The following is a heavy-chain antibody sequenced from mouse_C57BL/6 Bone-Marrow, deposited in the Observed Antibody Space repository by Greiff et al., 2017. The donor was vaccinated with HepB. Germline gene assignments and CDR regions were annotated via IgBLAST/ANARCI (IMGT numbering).Heavy chain of an antibody. V-gene: IGHV2-2*01. J-gene: IGHJ4*01. CDR2: IWSGGST. CDR3: ARNPLIYYYAPYAMDY. D-gene: IGHD1-1*01. Sequence: QVHVKQSGPGLVQPSQSLSITCTVSGFSLTSYGVHWVRQSPGKGLEWLGVIWSGGSTDYNAAFISRLSISKDNSKSQVFFKMNSLQADDTAIYYCARNPLIYYYAPYAMDYWGQGTSVTVSS. CDR1: GFSLTSYG.